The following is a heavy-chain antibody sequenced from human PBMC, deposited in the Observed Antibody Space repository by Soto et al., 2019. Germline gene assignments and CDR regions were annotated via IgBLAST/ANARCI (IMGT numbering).Heavy chain of an antibody. CDR2: IYTSGST. V-gene: IGHV4-4*07. Sequence: PSETLSLTCTVSGGSISSYYWSWIRQPAGKGLEWIGRIYTSGSTNYNPSLKSRVTMSVDTSKNQFSLKLSSVTAADTAVYYCAGEGGSRHERTWFPPWGQGTLVTVS. CDR1: GGSISSYY. D-gene: IGHD2-15*01. CDR3: AGEGGSRHERTWFPP. J-gene: IGHJ5*02.